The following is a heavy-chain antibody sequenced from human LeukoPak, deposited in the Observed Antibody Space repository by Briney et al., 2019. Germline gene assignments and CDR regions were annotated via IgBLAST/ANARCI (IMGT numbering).Heavy chain of an antibody. CDR2: ISGSGGST. CDR1: GFTFSSYA. J-gene: IGHJ4*02. D-gene: IGHD2-2*01. V-gene: IGHV3-23*01. Sequence: GGCLRLSCAASGFTFSSYAMSWVRQAPGKGLEWVSAISGSGGSTYYADSVKGRFTISRDNSKNTLYLQMNSLRAEDTAVYYCAKDLFKGGSTSCPDYWGQGTLVTVSS. CDR3: AKDLFKGGSTSCPDY.